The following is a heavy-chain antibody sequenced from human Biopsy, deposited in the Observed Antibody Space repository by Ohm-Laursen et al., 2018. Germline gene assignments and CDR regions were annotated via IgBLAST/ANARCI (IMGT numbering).Heavy chain of an antibody. Sequence: SETLSLTYTVSGDSISSYYWSWIRQPLGKGLQWIGYVYYTGSTDYNPSLQSRVTISADTSKNHFSLRLRSVTPADTAIYYCARDRGYYSDRTVPGYFDLWGRGTLVTVSS. CDR3: ARDRGYYSDRTVPGYFDL. J-gene: IGHJ2*01. D-gene: IGHD3-22*01. CDR1: GDSISSYY. CDR2: VYYTGST. V-gene: IGHV4-59*01.